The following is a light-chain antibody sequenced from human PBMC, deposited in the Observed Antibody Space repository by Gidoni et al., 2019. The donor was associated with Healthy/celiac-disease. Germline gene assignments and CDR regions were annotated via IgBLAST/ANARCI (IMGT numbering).Light chain of an antibody. CDR3: QQSYSTPIT. CDR1: QSISSY. CDR2: AAS. Sequence: IQITQSPSSLSASVGDRVTLTCRASQSISSYLNWYQQKPGKAPKLLIYAASSLQSGVPSRFSGSGSGTDFTLTISSLQPEDFATYYCQQSYSTPITFGQGTRLEIK. V-gene: IGKV1-39*01. J-gene: IGKJ5*01.